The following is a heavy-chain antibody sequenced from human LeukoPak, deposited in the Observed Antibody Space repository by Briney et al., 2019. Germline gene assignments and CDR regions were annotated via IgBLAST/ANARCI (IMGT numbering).Heavy chain of an antibody. Sequence: EASVKVSCKASGYTFTTYAMHWVRQAPGQRLEWMGWISVGNGNTNYAQKLQGRVTMTTDTSTSTAYMELRSLRSDDTAVYYCARVFSAAAADTFDYWGQGTLVTVSS. CDR3: ARVFSAAAADTFDY. V-gene: IGHV1-3*01. CDR1: GYTFTTYA. J-gene: IGHJ4*02. CDR2: ISVGNGNT. D-gene: IGHD6-13*01.